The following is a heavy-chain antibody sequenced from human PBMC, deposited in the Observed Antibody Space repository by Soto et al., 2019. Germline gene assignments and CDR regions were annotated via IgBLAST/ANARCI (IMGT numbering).Heavy chain of an antibody. CDR3: ARYYYDSSGYYYGWFDP. CDR1: GDSISTYY. V-gene: IGHV4-59*01. Sequence: SETLSLTCTVSGDSISTYYWSWIRQPPGKGLEWIAYIYYTGNTHYNPSLKSRVTISMDTSKNQFSLKLSSVTAADTAVYYCARYYYDSSGYYYGWFDPWGQGTLVTVSS. D-gene: IGHD3-22*01. CDR2: IYYTGNT. J-gene: IGHJ5*02.